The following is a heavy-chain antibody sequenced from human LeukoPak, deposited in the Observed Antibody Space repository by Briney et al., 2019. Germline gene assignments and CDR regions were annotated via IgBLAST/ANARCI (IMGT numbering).Heavy chain of an antibody. J-gene: IGHJ4*02. V-gene: IGHV4-4*02. CDR2: IVHSGST. CDR1: GAFIGRGYW. D-gene: IGHD3-3*01. Sequence: PSETLSLTCAVSGAFIGRGYWWSWVRQPPGKGLEWIGEIVHSGSTNYDPSLKSRVIISVDKSKNHLSLRLSSVTAADTAVYYCARAGDYTLDYWGQGTLVTVSS. CDR3: ARAGDYTLDY.